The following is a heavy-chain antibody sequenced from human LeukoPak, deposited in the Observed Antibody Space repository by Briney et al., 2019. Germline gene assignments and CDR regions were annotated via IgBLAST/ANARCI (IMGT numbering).Heavy chain of an antibody. V-gene: IGHV3-23*01. Sequence: TGGSLRLSCAASGFTFSSYAMSWVRQAPGKGLEWVSTISGRGGSTSYADFVKGRFTISRDNSKNTLYLQMNSLRAEDTAVYYCAKCGYSYGSVYYFDYWGQGTLVTVPS. D-gene: IGHD5-18*01. J-gene: IGHJ4*02. CDR1: GFTFSSYA. CDR2: ISGRGGST. CDR3: AKCGYSYGSVYYFDY.